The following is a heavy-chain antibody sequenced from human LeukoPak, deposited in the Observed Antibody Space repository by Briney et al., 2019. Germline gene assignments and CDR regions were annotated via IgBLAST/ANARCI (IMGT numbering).Heavy chain of an antibody. Sequence: SETLSLTCTVSGGSISSYYWSWIRQPPGKGLEWIGYIYYSGSTNYNPSLKSRVTISVDTSKNQFSLKLSSVTAADTAVYYCARANSGGWRKGEYYMDVWGKGTTVTVSS. CDR1: GGSISSYY. J-gene: IGHJ6*03. CDR2: IYYSGST. V-gene: IGHV4-59*01. CDR3: ARANSGGWRKGEYYMDV. D-gene: IGHD6-19*01.